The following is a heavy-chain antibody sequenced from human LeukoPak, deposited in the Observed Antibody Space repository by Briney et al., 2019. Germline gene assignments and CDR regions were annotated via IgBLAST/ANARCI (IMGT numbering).Heavy chain of an antibody. J-gene: IGHJ5*02. Sequence: SVKVSCKASDNTFNSYTVSWVRQAPGQGLEWMGRIIPLFGTTTYAQKFQGRVTITADKSTSTAYMELNSLTSEDTAVYYCAGRVTMVSGFDPWGQGTLVAVSS. D-gene: IGHD3-10*01. V-gene: IGHV1-69*08. CDR2: IIPLFGTT. CDR3: AGRVTMVSGFDP. CDR1: DNTFNSYT.